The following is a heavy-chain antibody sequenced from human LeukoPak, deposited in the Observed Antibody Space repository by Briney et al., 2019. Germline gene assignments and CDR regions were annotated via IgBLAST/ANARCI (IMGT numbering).Heavy chain of an antibody. J-gene: IGHJ4*02. Sequence: PSETLSLTCTVSGGSISTYYWSWIRQPPGKGLEWIGYIYYSGSTNYNPSLKSRVTISVDTSKNQFSLKLSSVTAADTAVYYCARVDPDSSSTLEVFDYWGQGTLVTVSS. D-gene: IGHD6-6*01. CDR1: GGSISTYY. CDR3: ARVDPDSSSTLEVFDY. V-gene: IGHV4-59*01. CDR2: IYYSGST.